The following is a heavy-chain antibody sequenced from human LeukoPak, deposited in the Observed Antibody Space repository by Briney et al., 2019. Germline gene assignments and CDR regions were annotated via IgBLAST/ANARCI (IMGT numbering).Heavy chain of an antibody. V-gene: IGHV3-23*01. J-gene: IGHJ4*02. Sequence: GGSLRLSCEASGVTFSSYVMSWVRQAPGKGPEWVSGISGSGGDTYYADSVKGRFTISRDNSKNSLYLQLNSLRGDDTAVYYCAKEYPRGRGHSSAYSDCWGQGTQVTVSS. CDR1: GVTFSSYV. CDR3: AKEYPRGRGHSSAYSDC. D-gene: IGHD6-19*01. CDR2: ISGSGGDT.